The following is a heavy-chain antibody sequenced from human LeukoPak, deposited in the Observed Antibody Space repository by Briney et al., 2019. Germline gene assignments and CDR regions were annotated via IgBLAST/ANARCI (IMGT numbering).Heavy chain of an antibody. Sequence: GGSLRLSCAVSGFDVATNYMSWARQAPGKGLEWVSVIYAGGFTNYADSVRARFLISRDTSANTLFLQMDRLRVEDTAVYFCVRDHRYDCSGYYDYWGQGTLVTVSS. J-gene: IGHJ4*02. CDR2: IYAGGFT. CDR1: GFDVATNY. CDR3: VRDHRYDCSGYYDY. V-gene: IGHV3-66*01. D-gene: IGHD2-21*02.